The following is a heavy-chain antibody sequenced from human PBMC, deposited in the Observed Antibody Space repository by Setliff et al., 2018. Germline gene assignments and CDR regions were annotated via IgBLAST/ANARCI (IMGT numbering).Heavy chain of an antibody. J-gene: IGHJ6*03. Sequence: PSETLSLTCNVSGGSINSRSYYWGWIRQPPGKGLEWIAMISYGGNTYYNPSLKRRVTISVDTSNDQFSLKLSFVTAADTAVYYCARMAVRVASRPSSPLDYYYYMDLWGKGATVTVSS. CDR1: GGSINSRSYY. V-gene: IGHV4-39*01. D-gene: IGHD6-6*01. CDR3: ARMAVRVASRPSSPLDYYYYMDL. CDR2: ISYGGNT.